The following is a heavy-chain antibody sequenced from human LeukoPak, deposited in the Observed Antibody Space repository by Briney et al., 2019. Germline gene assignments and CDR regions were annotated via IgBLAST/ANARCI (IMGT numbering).Heavy chain of an antibody. CDR1: GFIFSSYA. CDR3: ARNQQLGGHSYYYYGMDV. Sequence: GGSLRLSCAASGFIFSSYAMTWARQAPGKGLEWVSGISGGGVTTYYADSVKGRFTISRDNSKNTLYLQMNSLRADDTAIYYCARNQQLGGHSYYYYGMDVWGQGTTVTVSS. V-gene: IGHV3-23*01. D-gene: IGHD3-16*01. CDR2: ISGGGVTT. J-gene: IGHJ6*02.